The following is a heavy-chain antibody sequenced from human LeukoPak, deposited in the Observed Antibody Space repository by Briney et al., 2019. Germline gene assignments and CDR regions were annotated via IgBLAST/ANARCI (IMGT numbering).Heavy chain of an antibody. J-gene: IGHJ4*02. D-gene: IGHD3-22*01. Sequence: SGTLSLTCAVSGGSISSSNWWSWVRQPPGKGLEWIGEIYHSGSTNYNPSLKSRVTISVDKSKNQFSLKLSSVTAADTAVYYCARDVAYYDSSGYTDYWGQGTLVTVSS. CDR3: ARDVAYYDSSGYTDY. V-gene: IGHV4-4*02. CDR2: IYHSGST. CDR1: GGSISSSNW.